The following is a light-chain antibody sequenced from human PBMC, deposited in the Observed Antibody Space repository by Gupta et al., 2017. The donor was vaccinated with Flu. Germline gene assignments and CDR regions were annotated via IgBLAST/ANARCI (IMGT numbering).Light chain of an antibody. V-gene: IGKV3-11*01. CDR1: QSVSSY. Sequence: EIVLTQSPATLSLSPGERATLSCRASQSVSSYLAWYQQKPGQAPRLLIYDAYYRATGIPARFSGSGSGTDFTLTISSLEPEDFAVYYCQQRSNWPSWTFGQGTKVEIK. CDR2: DAY. J-gene: IGKJ1*01. CDR3: QQRSNWPSWT.